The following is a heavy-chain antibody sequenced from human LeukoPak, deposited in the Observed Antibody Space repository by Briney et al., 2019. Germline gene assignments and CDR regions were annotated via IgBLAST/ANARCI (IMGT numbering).Heavy chain of an antibody. Sequence: TSVKVSCNASGYTFAGYYMHWGRQAPGLGLEWMGWIHPNSGDTKYAQKFQGRVTMTRDTSISTAYMELGSLRSDDTAVHYRAIIAGPHILTGIDGFDYWGQGTLVTVSS. D-gene: IGHD3-9*01. CDR2: IHPNSGDT. J-gene: IGHJ4*02. CDR3: AIIAGPHILTGIDGFDY. CDR1: GYTFAGYY. V-gene: IGHV1-2*02.